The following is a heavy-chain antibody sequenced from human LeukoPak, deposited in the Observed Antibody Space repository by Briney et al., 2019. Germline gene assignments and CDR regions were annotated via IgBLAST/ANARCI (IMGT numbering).Heavy chain of an antibody. J-gene: IGHJ4*02. V-gene: IGHV3-7*01. Sequence: PGGSLRLSCAASGFTFSNYLMTWVRQAPGKGLEWVANIKEDGSQKYYVDSVKGRFTISRDNAKNSLYLQMSSLRAEDTAVYFCARDHQNGYYFYWGQGTVVTVSS. CDR3: ARDHQNGYYFY. D-gene: IGHD3-22*01. CDR1: GFTFSNYL. CDR2: IKEDGSQK.